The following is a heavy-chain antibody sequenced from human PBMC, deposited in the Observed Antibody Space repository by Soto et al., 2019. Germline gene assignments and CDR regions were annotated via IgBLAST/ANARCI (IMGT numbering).Heavy chain of an antibody. CDR1: GGSISSGGYY. CDR2: INYSGST. Sequence: PSETLSLTCTVSGGSISSGGYYWSWIRQHPGKGLEWIGYINYSGSTYYNPSLKSRVTISVDTSKNQFSLKLSSVTAADTAVYYCARGIGCSGGSCYEYWGQGTLVTVSS. J-gene: IGHJ4*02. D-gene: IGHD2-15*01. V-gene: IGHV4-31*03. CDR3: ARGIGCSGGSCYEY.